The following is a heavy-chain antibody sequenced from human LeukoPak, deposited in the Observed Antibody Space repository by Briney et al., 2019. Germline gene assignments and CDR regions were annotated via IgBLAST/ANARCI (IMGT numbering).Heavy chain of an antibody. J-gene: IGHJ4*02. Sequence: GGSLRLSCAASGFTFSSYSMNWVRQAPGKGLEWVSSISSSSSYIYYADSVKGRFTISRDNAKNSLYLQMNSLRAEDTAVYYCARVNGYCTYYFDYWGQGTLVTVSS. CDR1: GFTFSSYS. V-gene: IGHV3-21*01. CDR2: ISSSSSYI. D-gene: IGHD3-3*01. CDR3: ARVNGYCTYYFDY.